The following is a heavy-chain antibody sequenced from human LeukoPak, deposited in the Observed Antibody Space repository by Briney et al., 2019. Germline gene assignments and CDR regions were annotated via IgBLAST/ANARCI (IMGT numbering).Heavy chain of an antibody. Sequence: GGSLILSCAASGFTFSTFAMLWVRQPRGKGLEWVSSIFPSGGEIHYTASVRGRFTISRDNSKSTLSLQMNSLRAEDTAIYYCVTYRQVMLPFEAWGQGTLVTVSS. CDR3: VTYRQVMLPFEA. J-gene: IGHJ5*02. V-gene: IGHV3-23*01. D-gene: IGHD5-18*01. CDR1: GFTFSTFA. CDR2: IFPSGGEI.